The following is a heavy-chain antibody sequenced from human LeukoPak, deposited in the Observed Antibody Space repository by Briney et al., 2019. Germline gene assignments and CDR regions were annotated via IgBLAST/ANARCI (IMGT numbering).Heavy chain of an antibody. V-gene: IGHV4-39*07. Sequence: KPSETLSLTCTVSGVSISSSSYYWGWIRQPPGKGLEWIGSIYYSGSTYYNPSLKSRVTISVDTSKNQFSLKLSSVTAADTAVYYCATIYGDYAPDYYYGMDVWGQGTTVTVS. CDR1: GVSISSSSYY. CDR2: IYYSGST. CDR3: ATIYGDYAPDYYYGMDV. D-gene: IGHD4-17*01. J-gene: IGHJ6*02.